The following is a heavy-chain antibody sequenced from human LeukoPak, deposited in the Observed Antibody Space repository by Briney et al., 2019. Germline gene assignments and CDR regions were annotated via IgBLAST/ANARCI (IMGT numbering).Heavy chain of an antibody. D-gene: IGHD1-26*01. CDR3: ASTALQLVGSAFDI. V-gene: IGHV4-59*01. J-gene: IGHJ3*02. CDR1: GGSISSYY. CDR2: IYYSGST. Sequence: PSETLSLTCTVSGGSISSYYWSWIRQPPGKGLEWIGYIYYSGSTNYNPSLKSRVTISVDTSKNQFSLKLSSVTAADTAVYYCASTALQLVGSAFDIWGQGTMVTVSS.